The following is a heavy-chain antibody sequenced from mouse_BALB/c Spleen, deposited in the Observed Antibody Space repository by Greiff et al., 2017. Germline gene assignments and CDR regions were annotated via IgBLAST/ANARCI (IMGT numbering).Heavy chain of an antibody. J-gene: IGHJ4*01. CDR1: GYTFTSYW. Sequence: QVQLQQSGAELAKPGASVKMSCKASGYTFTSYWMHWVKQRPGQGLEWIGYINPSTGYTEYNQKFKDKATLTADKSSSTAYMQLSSLTSEDSAVYYCAKDGYSYYYAMDYWGQGTSVTVSS. V-gene: IGHV1-7*01. D-gene: IGHD2-3*01. CDR2: INPSTGYT. CDR3: AKDGYSYYYAMDY.